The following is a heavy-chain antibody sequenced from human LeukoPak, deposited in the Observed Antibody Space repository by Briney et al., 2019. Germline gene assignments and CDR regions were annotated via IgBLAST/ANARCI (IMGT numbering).Heavy chain of an antibody. V-gene: IGHV4-34*01. Sequence: PSETLSLTCAVYGGSFSGYYWSWICQPPGKGLEWIGEINHSGSTNYNPSLKSRVTISVDTSKNQFSLKLSSVTAADTAVYYCVGGLWGYGSGRVRHYYGMDVWGQGTTVTVSS. CDR1: GGSFSGYY. J-gene: IGHJ6*02. D-gene: IGHD3-10*01. CDR3: VGGLWGYGSGRVRHYYGMDV. CDR2: INHSGST.